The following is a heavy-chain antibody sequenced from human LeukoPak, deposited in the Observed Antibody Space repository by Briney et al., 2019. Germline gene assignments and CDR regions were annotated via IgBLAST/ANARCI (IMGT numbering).Heavy chain of an antibody. J-gene: IGHJ4*02. CDR1: GGTSSRYA. CDR3: ARGRDQTNTGYCDH. Sequence: SVKVSCKASGGTSSRYAMNWERQAPGQGLEWMGGIIPFFGSANYAQKFRGRLTITTDESTFTSYMELSSLRYEDTAVYYCARGRDQTNTGYCDHWGQGTLVTVSS. CDR2: IIPFFGSA. D-gene: IGHD2-15*01. V-gene: IGHV1-69*05.